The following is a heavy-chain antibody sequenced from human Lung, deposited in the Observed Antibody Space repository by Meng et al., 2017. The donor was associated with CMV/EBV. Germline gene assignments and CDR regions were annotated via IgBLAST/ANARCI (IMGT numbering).Heavy chain of an antibody. V-gene: IGHV1-18*01. D-gene: IGHD3-22*01. Sequence: ASVKVSCKASGYTFTSYGISWVRQAPGQGLEWMGWISAYNGNTNYAQKLQGRVTMTTDTSTSTAYMELRSLRSDDTAVYYCARNTYYYDSSGYYTDYWGQGTLVXVSS. CDR2: ISAYNGNT. J-gene: IGHJ4*02. CDR1: GYTFTSYG. CDR3: ARNTYYYDSSGYYTDY.